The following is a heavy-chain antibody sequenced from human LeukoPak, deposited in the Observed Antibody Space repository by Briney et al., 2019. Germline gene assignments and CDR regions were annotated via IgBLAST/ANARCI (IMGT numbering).Heavy chain of an antibody. V-gene: IGHV1-18*01. CDR3: ARGAVARDRGNYMDV. J-gene: IGHJ6*03. CDR1: GYTFTSYG. CDR2: ITAYNGNQ. D-gene: IGHD6-19*01. Sequence: ASVKISCKTSGYTFTSYGISWVRQAPGQRLERIGWITAYNGNQNNAQKLQGGVTLTTDTSTSTAYMELRSLRSDDTAVYYCARGAVARDRGNYMDVWGKGTTVTISS.